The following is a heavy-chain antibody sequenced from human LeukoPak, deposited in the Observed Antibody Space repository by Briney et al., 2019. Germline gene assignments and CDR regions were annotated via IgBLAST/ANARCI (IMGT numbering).Heavy chain of an antibody. CDR3: ARDGRDYYFDY. Sequence: SETLSLTCTVSGGSLTSHFWSWIRQPPGKGLEWIGYIHYSGSTNYNPSLTSRVTISIDTSKNQFPLKLSSVTAADTALYYCARDGRDYYFDYWGQGTLVTVSS. D-gene: IGHD5-24*01. V-gene: IGHV4-59*11. J-gene: IGHJ4*02. CDR1: GGSLTSHF. CDR2: IHYSGST.